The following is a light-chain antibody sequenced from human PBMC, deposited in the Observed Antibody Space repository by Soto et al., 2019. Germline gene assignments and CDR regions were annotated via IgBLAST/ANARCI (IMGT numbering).Light chain of an antibody. CDR3: TSYAGSNHVQV. CDR1: SSDVGGYKY. V-gene: IGLV2-8*01. CDR2: EVS. J-gene: IGLJ1*01. Sequence: QSALTQPPSASASPGQSVTISCTGTSSDVGGYKYVSWYQQHPGKAPKLMIYEVSKRPSGVPDRFSGAKTSNTASLTVSGLQAEDEADYYCTSYAGSNHVQVFGSGTKLTVL.